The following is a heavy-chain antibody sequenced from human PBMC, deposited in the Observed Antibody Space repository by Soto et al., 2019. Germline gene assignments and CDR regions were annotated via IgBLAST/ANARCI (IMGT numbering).Heavy chain of an antibody. CDR1: GGTFSSYT. D-gene: IGHD5-18*01. CDR2: IIPILGIA. CDR3: ARSPMDTAMVVRFDY. J-gene: IGHJ4*02. Sequence: QVQLVQSGAEVKKPGSSVKVSCKASGGTFSSYTISWVRQAPGQGLEWMGRIIPILGIANYAQKFQGRVTIXXDXSXXTAYMELSSLRSEDTAVYYCARSPMDTAMVVRFDYWGQGTLVTVSS. V-gene: IGHV1-69*02.